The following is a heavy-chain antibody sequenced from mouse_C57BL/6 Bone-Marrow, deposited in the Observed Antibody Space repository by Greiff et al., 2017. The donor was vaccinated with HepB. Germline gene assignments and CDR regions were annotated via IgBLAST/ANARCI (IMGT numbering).Heavy chain of an antibody. CDR3: ARHHPGVDY. D-gene: IGHD4-1*01. CDR2: ISGGGGNT. CDR1: GFTFSSYT. Sequence: EVKLVESGGGLVKPVGSLKLSCAASGFTFSSYTMSWVRQTPEKRLEWVATISGGGGNTYYPDSVKGRFTISRDNAKNTLYLQMSSLRSEDTALYYCARHHPGVDYWGQGTTLTVSS. V-gene: IGHV5-9*01. J-gene: IGHJ2*01.